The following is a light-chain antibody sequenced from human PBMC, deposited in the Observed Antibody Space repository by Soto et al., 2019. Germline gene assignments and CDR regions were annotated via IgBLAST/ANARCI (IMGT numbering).Light chain of an antibody. CDR1: SSDVDYNY. CDR3: SSYSSGSTPVV. J-gene: IGLJ2*01. CDR2: EVS. V-gene: IGLV2-14*01. Sequence: QSALTQPASVSGSPGQSITISCTGTSSDVDYNYVSWYQQYPGKAPKLMIYEVSNRPSGVSSHFSGSRSGNTASLTISGLQAEDEAYYYCSSYSSGSTPVVFGGGTQLTVL.